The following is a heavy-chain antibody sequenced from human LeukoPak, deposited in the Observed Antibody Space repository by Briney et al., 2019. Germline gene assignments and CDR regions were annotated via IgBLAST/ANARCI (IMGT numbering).Heavy chain of an antibody. D-gene: IGHD6-19*01. CDR3: AKDVALIAVAGYFDY. CDR2: IRYDGSNK. V-gene: IGHV3-30*02. CDR1: GFTFSSYC. Sequence: GGSVRLSCAASGFTFSSYCMHWVRQAPGKGLEWVAFIRYDGSNKYYADSVKGRFTISRDNSKDTLYLQMNSLRAEDTAVYYCAKDVALIAVAGYFDYWGQGTLVTVSS. J-gene: IGHJ4*02.